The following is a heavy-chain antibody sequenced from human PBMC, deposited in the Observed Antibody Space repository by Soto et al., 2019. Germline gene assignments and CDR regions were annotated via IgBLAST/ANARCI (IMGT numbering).Heavy chain of an antibody. CDR3: ARGRGVTATFYYYYGMDV. Sequence: QVQLQQWGAGLLKPSETLSLTCAVYGGSFSGYYWNWIRQPPGKGLEWIGEINHSGGTKYNPSLQSRVTISVDTSKNQFSLKLSSVTAADTAVYYCARGRGVTATFYYYYGMDVWGQGTTVTVSS. CDR2: INHSGGT. V-gene: IGHV4-34*01. CDR1: GGSFSGYY. D-gene: IGHD2-21*02. J-gene: IGHJ6*02.